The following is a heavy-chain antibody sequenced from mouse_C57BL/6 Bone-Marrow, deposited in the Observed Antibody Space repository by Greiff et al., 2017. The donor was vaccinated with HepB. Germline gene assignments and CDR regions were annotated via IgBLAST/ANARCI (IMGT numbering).Heavy chain of an antibody. V-gene: IGHV5-4*01. D-gene: IGHD2-1*01. CDR3: ARIYYGNYDFDY. J-gene: IGHJ2*01. CDR1: GLTFSSYA. CDR2: ISDGGSYT. Sequence: EVHLVESGGGLVKPGGSLKLSCAASGLTFSSYAMSWVRQTPEKRLEWVATISDGGSYTYYPDNVKGRFTISRDNAKNNLYLQMSHLKSEDTAMYYCARIYYGNYDFDYWGQGTTLTVSS.